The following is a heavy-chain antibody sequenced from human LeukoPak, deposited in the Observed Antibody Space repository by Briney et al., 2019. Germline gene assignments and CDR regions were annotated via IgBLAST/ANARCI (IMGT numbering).Heavy chain of an antibody. D-gene: IGHD5-18*01. CDR2: IYYSGST. V-gene: IGHV4-59*01. CDR3: ARRYSNGYFDY. CDR1: GASISPYY. J-gene: IGHJ4*02. Sequence: SETLSLTCTVSGASISPYYWTWIRQPPGKGLEWIGYIYYSGSTNYNPFLKSRVTISVDTSKNQFSLKLSSVTAADTAVYYCARRYSNGYFDYWGRGSLVTVSS.